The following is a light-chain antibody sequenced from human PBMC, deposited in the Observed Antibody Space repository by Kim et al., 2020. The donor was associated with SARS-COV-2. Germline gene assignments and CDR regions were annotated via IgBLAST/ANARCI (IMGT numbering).Light chain of an antibody. CDR3: QQANSFPPWT. CDR1: QDINTW. Sequence: ASVGDRVTITCRASQDINTWLGWYQQKPGKAPKHLIYGASNLQSGVPSRFSGSGSGTDFTLAVSRLQPDDCATYYCQQANSFPPWTFGQGTKLEI. V-gene: IGKV1-12*01. CDR2: GAS. J-gene: IGKJ1*01.